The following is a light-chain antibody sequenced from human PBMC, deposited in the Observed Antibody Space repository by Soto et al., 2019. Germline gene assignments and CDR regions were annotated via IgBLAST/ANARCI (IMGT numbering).Light chain of an antibody. CDR2: KAS. Sequence: DSQMTQSPSNLAASVEDRVTITCRASQSISSWLAWYQQKPGKAPKLLIYKASLLQSGVPSRFSGSGSGTEFTLTISSLQPEDFATYYCQQYDRYPVTFGGGTKVDIK. CDR3: QQYDRYPVT. CDR1: QSISSW. J-gene: IGKJ4*01. V-gene: IGKV1-5*03.